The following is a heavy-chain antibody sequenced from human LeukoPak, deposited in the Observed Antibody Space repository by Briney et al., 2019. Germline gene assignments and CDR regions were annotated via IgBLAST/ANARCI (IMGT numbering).Heavy chain of an antibody. J-gene: IGHJ4*02. D-gene: IGHD2-21*02. V-gene: IGHV3-23*01. CDR2: ISGSGGST. Sequence: GGSLRLSCAASGFTFSSYAMSWVRQAPGKGLEWVSAISGSGGSTYYADSMKGRFTISRDNSKNTLYLQMNSLRAEDTAVYYCAKATYCGGDCSRRGNPLFDYWGQGTLVTVSS. CDR1: GFTFSSYA. CDR3: AKATYCGGDCSRRGNPLFDY.